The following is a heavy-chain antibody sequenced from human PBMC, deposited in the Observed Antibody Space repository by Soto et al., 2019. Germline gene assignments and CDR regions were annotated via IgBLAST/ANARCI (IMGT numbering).Heavy chain of an antibody. CDR2: IIPILGIA. V-gene: IGHV1-69*02. Sequence: QVQLVQSGAEVKKPGSSVKVSCKASGGTFSSYTISWVRQAPGQGLEWMGRIIPILGIANYAQKFQGRVTITADKTTSTACIELSSLRSEDTAVYDRAGGGLLVRGVISYYCHMDVWCKGTTVTVSS. J-gene: IGHJ6*03. CDR1: GGTFSSYT. CDR3: AGGGLLVRGVISYYCHMDV. D-gene: IGHD3-10*01.